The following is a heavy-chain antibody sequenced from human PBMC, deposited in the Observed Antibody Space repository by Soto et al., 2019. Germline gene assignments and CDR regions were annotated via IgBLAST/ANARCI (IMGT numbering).Heavy chain of an antibody. J-gene: IGHJ4*01. D-gene: IGHD1-26*01. CDR1: GFTFSNAW. CDR3: TTDSYSDMNVVRFDN. Sequence: PGGSLRLSCAASGFTFSNAWINWVRQAPGKGLQWVGRIKSETHGGTTDFAAPVKGRFAISRDDSRNLVYMQMNSLKIEDTAVYYCTTDSYSDMNVVRFDNWGHGTLVTVSS. CDR2: IKSETHGGTT. V-gene: IGHV3-15*07.